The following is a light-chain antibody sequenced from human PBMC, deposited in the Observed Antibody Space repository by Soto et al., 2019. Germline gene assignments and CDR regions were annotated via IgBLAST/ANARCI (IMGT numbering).Light chain of an antibody. CDR1: SSDVGTYNL. CDR3: CSYAGSNTLYV. Sequence: QSVLTQPASVSGSPGQSITISCTGASSDVGTYNLVSWYQQHPGKAPKLMIYEVSKRPSGVSNRFSGSKSGNTASLTISGLQAEDEADYYCCSYAGSNTLYVFGTGTKLTVL. V-gene: IGLV2-23*02. J-gene: IGLJ1*01. CDR2: EVS.